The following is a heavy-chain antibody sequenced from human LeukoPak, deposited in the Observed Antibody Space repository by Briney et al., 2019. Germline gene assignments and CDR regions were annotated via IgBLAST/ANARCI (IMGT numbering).Heavy chain of an antibody. D-gene: IGHD4-17*01. CDR1: GFTFSSYA. V-gene: IGHV3-23*01. CDR2: ISGGDGGT. J-gene: IGHJ4*02. CDR3: ARSGTTVTYFDY. Sequence: PGGSLRLSCAASGFTFSSYAMSWVRQAPGKGLEWVSAISGGDGGTYYADSVKGRFTISRDKSKHTLFLQMNSLRAEDTAAYYCARSGTTVTYFDYWGQGTLVTVSS.